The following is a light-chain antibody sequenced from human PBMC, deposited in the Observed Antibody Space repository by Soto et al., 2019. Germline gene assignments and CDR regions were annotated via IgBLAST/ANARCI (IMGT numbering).Light chain of an antibody. CDR2: DVS. CDR1: STDVGVYNY. CDR3: SSYAGRDTLYV. J-gene: IGLJ1*01. Sequence: QSVLTQPRSVSGSPGQSVTISCTGTSTDVGVYNYVSWYQQHPGKVPKLMIYDVSKRPSGVPDRFSGSKSGNTASLTISGLQAEDEADYYCSSYAGRDTLYVFGSGTKVTVL. V-gene: IGLV2-11*01.